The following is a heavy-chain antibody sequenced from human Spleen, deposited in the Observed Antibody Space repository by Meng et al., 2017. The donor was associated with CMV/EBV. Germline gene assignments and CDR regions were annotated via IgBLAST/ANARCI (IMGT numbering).Heavy chain of an antibody. J-gene: IGHJ4*02. CDR2: IYYSGST. V-gene: IGHV4-30-4*08. D-gene: IGHD4-17*01. CDR3: ARVGDYGDFNFDY. CDR1: GGSISSGDYY. Sequence: QVTLKESGPGLVKPSQTLSLTCTVSGGSISSGDYYWSWIRQPPGKGLEWIGYIYYSGSTYYNPSLKSRVTISVDTSKNQFSLKLSSVTAADTAVYYCARVGDYGDFNFDYWGQGTLVTVSS.